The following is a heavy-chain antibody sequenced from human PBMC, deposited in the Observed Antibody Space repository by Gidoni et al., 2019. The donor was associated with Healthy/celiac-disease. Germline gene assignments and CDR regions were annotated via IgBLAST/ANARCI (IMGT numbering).Heavy chain of an antibody. CDR2: ISWNSGSI. CDR1: GFTLDDYA. V-gene: IGHV3-9*01. Sequence: EVRLVGSGGGLVQPGRSLRLSCAASGFTLDDYAMHWVRQAPGKGLEWVSGISWNSGSIGYADSVKGRFTISRDNAKNSLYLQMNSLRAEDTALYYCAKDGSPAATVTYFDYWGQGTLVTVSS. D-gene: IGHD4-17*01. J-gene: IGHJ4*02. CDR3: AKDGSPAATVTYFDY.